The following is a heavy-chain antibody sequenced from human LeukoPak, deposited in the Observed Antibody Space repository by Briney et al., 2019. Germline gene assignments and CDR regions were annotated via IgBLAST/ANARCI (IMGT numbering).Heavy chain of an antibody. CDR1: GFTFSSYA. V-gene: IGHV3-23*01. J-gene: IGHJ4*02. CDR2: ISGSGGST. CDR3: AKTRGDFWSGLRLVASFDY. Sequence: GGSLRLSCAASGFTFSSYAMSWVCQAPGKGLEWVSAISGSGGSTYYADSVKGRFTISRDNSKNTLYLQMNSLRAEDTAVYYCAKTRGDFWSGLRLVASFDYWGQGTLVTVSS. D-gene: IGHD3-3*01.